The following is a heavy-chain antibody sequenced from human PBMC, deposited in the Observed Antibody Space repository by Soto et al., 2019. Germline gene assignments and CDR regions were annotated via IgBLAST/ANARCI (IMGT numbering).Heavy chain of an antibody. CDR2: INHSGST. CDR1: GGSFSGYY. V-gene: IGHV4-34*01. J-gene: IGHJ6*02. Sequence: SETLSLTCAVYGGSFSGYYWSWIRQPPGKGLEWIGEINHSGSTNYNPSLKSRVTISVDTSKNQFSLKLNSVTAADTAVYYCARDLWGYCGTDCYPLDVWGQGTTVTVS. CDR3: ARDLWGYCGTDCYPLDV. D-gene: IGHD2-21*02.